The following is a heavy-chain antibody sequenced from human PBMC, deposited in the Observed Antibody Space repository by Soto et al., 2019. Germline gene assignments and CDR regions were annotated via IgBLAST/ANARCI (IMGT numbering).Heavy chain of an antibody. CDR1: GGTFSSYA. V-gene: IGHV1-69*12. D-gene: IGHD6-6*01. CDR2: IIPIFGTA. J-gene: IGHJ6*02. CDR3: ARAEDSCSSSFHYYYGMDV. Sequence: QVQLVQSGAEVKKPGSSVKVSCKASGGTFSSYAISWVRQAPGQGLEWMGGIIPIFGTANYAQKFQGRVTITAGESTSTAYMELSSLRSEDTAVYYCARAEDSCSSSFHYYYGMDVWGQGTTVTVSS.